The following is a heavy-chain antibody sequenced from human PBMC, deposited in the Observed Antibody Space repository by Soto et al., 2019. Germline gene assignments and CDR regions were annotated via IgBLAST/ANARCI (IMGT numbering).Heavy chain of an antibody. J-gene: IGHJ3*02. CDR3: ARVFITMVRGVSPDAFDI. CDR2: IYSGGST. D-gene: IGHD3-10*01. Sequence: GGSLRLSCAASGFTVSSNYMSWVRQAPGKGLEWVSVIYSGGSTYYADSVKGRFTISRDNSKNTLYLQMNSLRAEDTAVYYCARVFITMVRGVSPDAFDIWGQGKMVTVSS. V-gene: IGHV3-53*01. CDR1: GFTVSSNY.